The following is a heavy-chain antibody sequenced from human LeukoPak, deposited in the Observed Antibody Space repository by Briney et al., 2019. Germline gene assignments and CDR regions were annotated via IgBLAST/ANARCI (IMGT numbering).Heavy chain of an antibody. CDR3: ARGGNYYYDSSGSDAFDI. CDR1: GGSLTNYY. CDR2: IYYTGST. J-gene: IGHJ3*02. Sequence: SETLSLTCIVSGGSLTNYYWSWIRQPPGKGLEWIGYIYYTGSTNYNSSLKSRVTISIDTSKNQFSLKLNSVTPADTAVYYCARGGNYYYDSSGSDAFDIWGQGTMVTVSS. D-gene: IGHD3-22*01. V-gene: IGHV4-59*01.